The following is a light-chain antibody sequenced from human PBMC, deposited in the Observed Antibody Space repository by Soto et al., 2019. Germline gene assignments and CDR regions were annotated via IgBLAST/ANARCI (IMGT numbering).Light chain of an antibody. J-gene: IGLJ1*01. CDR3: SSYTTSTTYV. Sequence: QSVLTQPVSVSGSPGQSITVSCTGTTSDVGGYNSVSWYQHHPGKAPKLIIYEVRKRPSGISSRFSGSQSGNTASLSISGLQAEDEADYYCSSYTTSTTYVFGTGTKVTVL. CDR2: EVR. CDR1: TSDVGGYNS. V-gene: IGLV2-14*01.